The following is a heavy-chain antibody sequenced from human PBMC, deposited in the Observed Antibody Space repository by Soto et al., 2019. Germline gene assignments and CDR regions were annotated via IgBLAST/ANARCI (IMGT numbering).Heavy chain of an antibody. CDR1: GGAINSYY. CDR2: IYSSGST. D-gene: IGHD3-3*01. CDR3: ARGQRFSDWFDP. Sequence: QVHLQESGPGLVKPSETLSLTCIVSGGAINSYYWTWIRQPAGKGLEWIGRIYSSGSTKYNPSLQSRVTMSLDTSKNQFSLRLTSVTAADTAVYYCARGQRFSDWFDPWGQGTLVTVSS. J-gene: IGHJ5*02. V-gene: IGHV4-4*07.